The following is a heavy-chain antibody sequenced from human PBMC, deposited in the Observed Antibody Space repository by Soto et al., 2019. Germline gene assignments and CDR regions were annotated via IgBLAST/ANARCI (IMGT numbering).Heavy chain of an antibody. CDR1: GFTFTTYG. Sequence: EVQLLESGGGLVQPGGSLRLSCAASGFTFTTYGMSWVRQASGKGLEWVSAISGSGFTTYYADSVKGRFTISRDNSKNTLYLQMNSLRAEDTAIYYCAKSLLFGVKDGMDVWGQGTTVTVS. V-gene: IGHV3-23*01. J-gene: IGHJ6*02. CDR3: AKSLLFGVKDGMDV. CDR2: ISGSGFTT. D-gene: IGHD3-10*01.